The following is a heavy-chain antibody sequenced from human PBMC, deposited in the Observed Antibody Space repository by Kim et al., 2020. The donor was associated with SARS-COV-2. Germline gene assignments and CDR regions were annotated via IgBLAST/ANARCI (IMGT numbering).Heavy chain of an antibody. V-gene: IGHV1-3*01. D-gene: IGHD1-1*01. CDR2: INAGNGDT. CDR3: TRDRWVTTATAGLWAY. J-gene: IGHJ4*02. Sequence: ASVKVSCKASGYTFTSYVMHWVRQAPGQRLEWMGWINAGNGDTKYSQKFQGRVAITRDRSASTAYMELSSLRSEDTAVYYCTRDRWVTTATAGLWAYWGQGTPVTVTS. CDR1: GYTFTSYV.